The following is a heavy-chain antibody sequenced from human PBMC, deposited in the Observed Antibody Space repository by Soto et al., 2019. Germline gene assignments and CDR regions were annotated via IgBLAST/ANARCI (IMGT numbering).Heavy chain of an antibody. CDR2: SSACKGNT. Sequence: SAKVASTASRGTFNNNGVTWARQGPGQGLERMGGSSACKGNTNYAQKLRGRVTMTTDTSTSTAYMELRSLRSDDTAVYYCARDPGYSSGWYRGGYYYGMDVWGQGTTATVSS. CDR1: RGTFNNNG. J-gene: IGHJ6*02. D-gene: IGHD6-19*01. V-gene: IGHV1-18*01. CDR3: ARDPGYSSGWYRGGYYYGMDV.